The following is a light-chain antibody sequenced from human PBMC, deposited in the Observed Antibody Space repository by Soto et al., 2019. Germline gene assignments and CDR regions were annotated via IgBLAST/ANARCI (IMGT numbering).Light chain of an antibody. V-gene: IGKV1-33*01. CDR1: QNITSN. CDR3: QQYYGLPPLT. CDR2: HAS. J-gene: IGKJ5*01. Sequence: DIPLPQSPSSLSASIGDRVTITCQASQNITSNLSWYQQKPGKAPNLLIYHASKLAKGVTSRFSGSGSGTDFSFIITSLQREDLATYYCQQYYGLPPLTFGQGTRLEI.